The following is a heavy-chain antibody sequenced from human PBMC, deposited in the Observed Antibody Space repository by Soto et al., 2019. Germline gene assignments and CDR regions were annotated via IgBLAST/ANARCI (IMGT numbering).Heavy chain of an antibody. Sequence: VQLVESGGGLVQPGGSLRLSCAASGFTFSSYGMHWVRQAPGKGLEWVAVIWYDGSNKYYADSVKGRFTISRDNSKNTLYLQMNSLRAEDTAVYYCARTTSRWAFDIWGQGTMVTVSS. V-gene: IGHV3-33*01. CDR2: IWYDGSNK. CDR3: ARTTSRWAFDI. J-gene: IGHJ3*02. D-gene: IGHD1-1*01. CDR1: GFTFSSYG.